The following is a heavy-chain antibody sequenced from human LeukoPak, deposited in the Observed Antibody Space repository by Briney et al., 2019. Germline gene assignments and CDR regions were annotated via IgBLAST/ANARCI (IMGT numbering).Heavy chain of an antibody. J-gene: IGHJ4*02. CDR1: GGSFSGYY. D-gene: IGHD5-18*01. CDR2: INHSGST. Sequence: SETLSLTCAVYGGSFSGYYWSWIRQPPGKGLEWIGEINHSGSTNYNPSLKSRVTISVDTSKNQFSLKLSSVTAADTAVCYCASTRGYSYGLTDYWGQGTLVTVSS. V-gene: IGHV4-34*01. CDR3: ASTRGYSYGLTDY.